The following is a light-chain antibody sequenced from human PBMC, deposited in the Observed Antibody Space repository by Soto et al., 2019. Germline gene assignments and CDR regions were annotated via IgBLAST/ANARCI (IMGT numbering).Light chain of an antibody. CDR3: CSYAGGHVV. CDR2: DVT. J-gene: IGLJ2*01. V-gene: IGLV2-11*01. Sequence: QSALTQPRSVSGSPGQSVTISCTGTSSDIGAYNYVSWYQQHPGKAPKLIVYDVTERPSGVPDRFSGSKSGNTASLTISGRQAEDESDYYCCSYAGGHVVFGGGTKLTVL. CDR1: SSDIGAYNY.